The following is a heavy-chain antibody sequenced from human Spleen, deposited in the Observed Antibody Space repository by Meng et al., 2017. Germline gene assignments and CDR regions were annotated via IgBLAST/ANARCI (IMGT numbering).Heavy chain of an antibody. J-gene: IGHJ6*02. Sequence: ASVKVSCKASGYTFTSYDINWVRQATGQGLEWMGIINPSGGSTSYAQKFQGRVTMTRDTSTSTVYMELSSLRSEDTAVYYCARDSYRSEMDTAILRRTPYYYYYGMDVWGQGTTVTVSS. D-gene: IGHD5-18*01. V-gene: IGHV1-46*01. CDR1: GYTFTSYD. CDR3: ARDSYRSEMDTAILRRTPYYYYYGMDV. CDR2: INPSGGST.